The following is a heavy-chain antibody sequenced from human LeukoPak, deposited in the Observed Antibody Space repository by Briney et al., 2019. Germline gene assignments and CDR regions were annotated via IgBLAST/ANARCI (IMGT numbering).Heavy chain of an antibody. V-gene: IGHV3-7*03. D-gene: IGHD3-22*01. CDR2: IKQDGSEK. J-gene: IGHJ4*02. Sequence: PGGSLRLSCAASGFTFSSYSMSWVRQAPGKGLEWVANIKQDGSEKYYVDSVKGRFTISRDNSKNTLYLQMNSLRAEDTAVYYCAKALVPATEEAYDSSGLAFDYWGQGTLVTVSS. CDR1: GFTFSSYS. CDR3: AKALVPATEEAYDSSGLAFDY.